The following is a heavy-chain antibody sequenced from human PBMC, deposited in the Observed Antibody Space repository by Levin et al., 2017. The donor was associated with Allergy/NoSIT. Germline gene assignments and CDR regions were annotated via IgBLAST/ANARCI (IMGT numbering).Heavy chain of an antibody. V-gene: IGHV3-33*01. J-gene: IGHJ6*03. Sequence: GGSLRLSCAASGFTFSSYGMHWVRQAPGKGLEWVAVIWYDGSNKYYADSVKGRFTISRDNSKNTLYLQMNSLRAEDTAVYYCARDILLWFGEPAGHYMDVWGKGTTVTVSS. D-gene: IGHD3-10*01. CDR3: ARDILLWFGEPAGHYMDV. CDR1: GFTFSSYG. CDR2: IWYDGSNK.